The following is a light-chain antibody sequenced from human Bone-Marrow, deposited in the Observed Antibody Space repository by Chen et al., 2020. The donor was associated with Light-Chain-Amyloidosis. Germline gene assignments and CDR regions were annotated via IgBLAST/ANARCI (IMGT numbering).Light chain of an antibody. CDR1: NIGSTS. V-gene: IGLV3-21*02. CDR2: DDS. Sequence: SYVLTQPSSVSVAPGQTATIACGGNNIGSTSVHWYQQTPGQAPLLVVYDDSDRPSGIPERLSGSNSGNTATLTISRVEAGDEADYDWRVWDRRGDCSLFGGVRKLAGL. J-gene: IGLJ3*02. CDR3: RVWDRRGDCSL.